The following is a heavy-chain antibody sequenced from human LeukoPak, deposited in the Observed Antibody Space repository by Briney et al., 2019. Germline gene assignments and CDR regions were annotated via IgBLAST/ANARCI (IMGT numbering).Heavy chain of an antibody. J-gene: IGHJ6*03. CDR2: ISYDGINK. CDR3: ERWGELLVYYYYMDV. CDR1: GFTFSSYG. Sequence: GGSLRLSCAASGFTFSSYGMHWVRQAPGKGLEWVAVISYDGINKYYADSVKGRFTISRDNSKTTLYLQMNSLRAEDTAVYYCERWGELLVYYYYMDVWGKGTTVTVSS. V-gene: IGHV3-30-3*01. D-gene: IGHD1-26*01.